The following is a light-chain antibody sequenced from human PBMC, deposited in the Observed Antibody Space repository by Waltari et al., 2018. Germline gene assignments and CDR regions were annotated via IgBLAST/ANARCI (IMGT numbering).Light chain of an antibody. CDR2: GKN. V-gene: IGLV3-19*01. CDR1: SLRSDY. J-gene: IGLJ1*01. CDR3: NSRDSSGNHV. Sequence: SSELTPDPAVSVALGQTVRITCQGDSLRSDYASWYQPKPGQAPVLVIYGKNNRPSGIPDRFSGSSSGNTASLTITGAQAEDEADYYCNSRDSSGNHVFGTGTKVTVL.